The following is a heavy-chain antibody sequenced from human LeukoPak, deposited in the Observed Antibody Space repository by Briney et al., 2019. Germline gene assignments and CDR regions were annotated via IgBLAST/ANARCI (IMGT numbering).Heavy chain of an antibody. CDR3: ARGEMTTVNPFGE. Sequence: GRSLRLSCAASGFTFDDYAMHWVRQAPGKGLEWVSGISWNSGSIGYADSVKGRFTISRDNAKNSLYLQMNSLRAEDTAVYYCARGEMTTVNPFGEWGQGTLVTVSS. J-gene: IGHJ4*02. CDR1: GFTFDDYA. V-gene: IGHV3-9*01. D-gene: IGHD4-11*01. CDR2: ISWNSGSI.